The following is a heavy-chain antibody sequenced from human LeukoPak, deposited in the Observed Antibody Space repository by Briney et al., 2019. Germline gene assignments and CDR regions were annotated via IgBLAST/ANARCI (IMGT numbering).Heavy chain of an antibody. CDR1: GFTFNNYW. J-gene: IGHJ2*01. V-gene: IGHV3-74*03. D-gene: IGHD5-12*01. CDR2: IHSDGIST. Sequence: GGSLRLSCAASGFTFNNYWMHWVRQAPGKGLVWVSRIHSDGISTMYADSVKGRFTISRDNAKNTLYLQMNSLRVEDTAIYYCARVDRAYSDYDSWYFDLWGRGTLVTVSS. CDR3: ARVDRAYSDYDSWYFDL.